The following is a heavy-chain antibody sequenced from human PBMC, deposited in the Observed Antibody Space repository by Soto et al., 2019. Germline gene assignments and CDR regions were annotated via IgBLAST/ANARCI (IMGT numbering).Heavy chain of an antibody. V-gene: IGHV3-66*01. D-gene: IGHD5-12*01. CDR3: ATGGNGYGL. J-gene: IGHJ4*02. CDR2: IYRAGNT. CDR1: PFSVPSNH. Sequence: PWGSLRLSCVPSPFSVPSNHMRWVRQAPGKGLEWVSVIYRAGNTYYTDSVRGRFSISRDDSKNTLYLQMNSLRAEDTALYYCATGGNGYGLWGQGTLVPVSS.